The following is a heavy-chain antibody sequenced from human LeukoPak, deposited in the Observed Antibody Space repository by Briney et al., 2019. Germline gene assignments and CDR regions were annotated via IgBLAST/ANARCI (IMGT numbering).Heavy chain of an antibody. Sequence: GGSLRLSCAASGFTFSSYSMNWVRQAPGEGLYWVSGISASGSGTYYADSLKGRFTISRDNSRNTLYLQMNNLRVEDTAVYYCAKDAAGPEYWGQGTLVTVST. CDR2: ISASGSGT. V-gene: IGHV3-23*01. D-gene: IGHD6-13*01. CDR1: GFTFSSYS. J-gene: IGHJ4*02. CDR3: AKDAAGPEY.